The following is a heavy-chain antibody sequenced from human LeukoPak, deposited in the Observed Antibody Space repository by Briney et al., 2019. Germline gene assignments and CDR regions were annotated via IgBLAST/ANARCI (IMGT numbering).Heavy chain of an antibody. CDR3: AKKAQYNGNYPLDY. J-gene: IGHJ4*02. CDR1: GFTFSSCA. D-gene: IGHD1-26*01. CDR2: IGGSGTST. Sequence: GGSLRLSCAASGFTFSSCAMSWVRQAPGKGLEWVSGIGGSGTSTYYADSVKGRFTISRDNSKNTLYLQMNSLRAEDTALYFCAKKAQYNGNYPLDYWGQGTLVTVSS. V-gene: IGHV3-23*01.